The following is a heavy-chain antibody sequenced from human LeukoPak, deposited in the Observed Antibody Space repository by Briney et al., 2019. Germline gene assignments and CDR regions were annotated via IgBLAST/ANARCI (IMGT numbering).Heavy chain of an antibody. V-gene: IGHV1-69*13. CDR3: ARGMLFGSWSHFDY. J-gene: IGHJ4*02. Sequence: SVKVSCKASGYTFTSYYMHWVRQAPGQGLEWMGGIIPIFGTANYAQKFQGRVTITADESTSTAYMELSSLRSEDTAVYYCARGMLFGSWSHFDYWGQGTLVTVPS. D-gene: IGHD6-13*01. CDR2: IIPIFGTA. CDR1: GYTFTSYY.